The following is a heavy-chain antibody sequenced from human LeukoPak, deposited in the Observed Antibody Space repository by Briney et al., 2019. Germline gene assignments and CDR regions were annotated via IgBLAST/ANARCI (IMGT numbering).Heavy chain of an antibody. D-gene: IGHD3-16*01. CDR2: ISGSGDST. J-gene: IGHJ4*02. Sequence: HPGGSLRLSCAASGFTFSSYAVNWVRQSPGKGLEWVSGISGSGDSTYYADSVKGRFTVSRDNSKNTLYLQMNSLTAADTAVYFCAKALGDWPTTLDYWGRGTLVTVSS. CDR1: GFTFSSYA. V-gene: IGHV3-23*01. CDR3: AKALGDWPTTLDY.